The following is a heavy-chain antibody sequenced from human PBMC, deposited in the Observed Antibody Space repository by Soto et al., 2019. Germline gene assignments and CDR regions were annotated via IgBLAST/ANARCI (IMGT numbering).Heavy chain of an antibody. Sequence: QVQLVQSGAEVKKPGSSVKVSCKASGGTFSSYAISWVRQAPGQGLEWMGGIIPIFGTANYAQKLQGRVTITADESTSTAYMELSSLRSEDTAVYYCAGKDPTYYYDSSVKTPVVGAFDIWGQGTMVTVSS. CDR2: IIPIFGTA. CDR1: GGTFSSYA. J-gene: IGHJ3*02. V-gene: IGHV1-69*01. CDR3: AGKDPTYYYDSSVKTPVVGAFDI. D-gene: IGHD3-22*01.